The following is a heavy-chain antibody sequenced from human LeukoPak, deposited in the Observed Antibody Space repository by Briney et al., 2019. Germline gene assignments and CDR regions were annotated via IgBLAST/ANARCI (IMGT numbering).Heavy chain of an antibody. V-gene: IGHV3-7*01. Sequence: GGSLRLSCAASGFMLSSYWMSWVRQAPGKGLEWVASIRQDGSQKYYVDSVKGRFTISRDNAENSLYLQINSLRAEDTAVYYCARLFRDVTTFDYWGQGTLVTVSS. CDR1: GFMLSSYW. D-gene: IGHD1-1*01. J-gene: IGHJ4*02. CDR3: ARLFRDVTTFDY. CDR2: IRQDGSQK.